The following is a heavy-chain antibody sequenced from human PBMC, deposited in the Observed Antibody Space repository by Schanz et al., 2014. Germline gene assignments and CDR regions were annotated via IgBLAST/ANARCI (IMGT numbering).Heavy chain of an antibody. CDR3: VKDPDKYNWNDVEGMDV. CDR2: IIPILGIA. D-gene: IGHD1-1*01. V-gene: IGHV1-69*08. Sequence: QVQLVQSGAEVKKPGSSMKVSCKASGGTFNSYTISWVRQAPGQGLEWMGRIIPILGIANYAQNFQGRVTITADKSTSTAYMELTSLRSEDTAVYYCVKDPDKYNWNDVEGMDVWGPGTTVTVSS. J-gene: IGHJ6*01. CDR1: GGTFNSYT.